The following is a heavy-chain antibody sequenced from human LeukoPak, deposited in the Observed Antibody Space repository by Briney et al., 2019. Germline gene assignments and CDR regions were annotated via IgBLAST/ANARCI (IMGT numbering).Heavy chain of an antibody. CDR1: GGSISSSSYY. CDR2: IYYSGST. Sequence: SETLSLTCTVSGGSISSSSYYWGWIRQPPGKGLEWIGSIYYSGSTYYNPSLKSRVTISVDTSKNQFSLKLSSVTAADTAVYYCARVLMTTVNGWFDPWGQGTLVTVSS. V-gene: IGHV4-39*07. J-gene: IGHJ5*02. D-gene: IGHD4-17*01. CDR3: ARVLMTTVNGWFDP.